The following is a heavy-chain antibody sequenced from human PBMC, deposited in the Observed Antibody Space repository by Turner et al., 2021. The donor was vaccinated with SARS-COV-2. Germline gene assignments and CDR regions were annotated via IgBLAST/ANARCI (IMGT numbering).Heavy chain of an antibody. CDR3: AKAAPLGYCSGYCPRGWIDP. V-gene: IGHV3-30*18. D-gene: IGHD2-15*01. CDR2: ISYDGSNK. Sequence: QVQLVESGGGVVQPGRSLSLSCAASGFTFSTFHMHWVRQASGKGLEWVAVISYDGSNKYYGDSMRGRFTSSRDNSKDALYLQMNSLRTEDTAVYYCAKAAPLGYCSGYCPRGWIDPWGQGTLVTVSS. CDR1: GFTFSTFH. J-gene: IGHJ5*02.